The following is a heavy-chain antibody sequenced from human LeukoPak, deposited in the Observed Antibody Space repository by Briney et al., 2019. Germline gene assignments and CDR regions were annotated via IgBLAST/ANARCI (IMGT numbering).Heavy chain of an antibody. CDR3: ARDQENCSGGSCYPNWFDP. D-gene: IGHD2-15*01. CDR2: IYTSGST. J-gene: IGHJ5*02. CDR1: GGSVSSGSCY. Sequence: SSETLSLTCTVSGGSVSSGSCYWSWIRQPPGKGLEWIGRIYTSGSTNYNPSLKSRVTMSVDTSKNQFSLKLSSVTAADTAVYYCARDQENCSGGSCYPNWFDPWGQGTLVTVSS. V-gene: IGHV4-61*01.